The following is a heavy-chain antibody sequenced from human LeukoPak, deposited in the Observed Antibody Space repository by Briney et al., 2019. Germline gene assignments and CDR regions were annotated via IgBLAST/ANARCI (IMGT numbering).Heavy chain of an antibody. CDR3: ARDRPPSSWYCGANWFDP. J-gene: IGHJ5*02. Sequence: GRSLRLSCAASGFTFSSYAMYWVRQAPGKGLEWVAVISYDGSNKYYADSVKGRFTISRDNSKNTLYLQMNSLRAEDTAVYYCARDRPPSSWYCGANWFDPWGQGTLVTVSS. V-gene: IGHV3-30-3*01. D-gene: IGHD6-13*01. CDR2: ISYDGSNK. CDR1: GFTFSSYA.